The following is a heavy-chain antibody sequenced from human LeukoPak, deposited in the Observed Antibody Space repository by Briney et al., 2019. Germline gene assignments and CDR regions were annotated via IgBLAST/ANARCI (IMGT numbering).Heavy chain of an antibody. J-gene: IGHJ4*02. CDR3: AKHSTTVTTDYFDY. Sequence: GGSLRLSCAASGFTFSSYAMSWVRQAPGKGLEWVSAISGSGGSTYYGDSVKGRFTVIRDNSKSTLYLQMNSLRAEDTAVYYCAKHSTTVTTDYFDYWGQGTLVTVSS. V-gene: IGHV3-23*01. CDR1: GFTFSSYA. D-gene: IGHD4-17*01. CDR2: ISGSGGST.